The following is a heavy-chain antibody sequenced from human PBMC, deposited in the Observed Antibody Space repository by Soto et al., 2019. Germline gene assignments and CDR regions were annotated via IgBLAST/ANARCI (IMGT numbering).Heavy chain of an antibody. CDR1: GGTFSSYT. V-gene: IGHV1-69*02. J-gene: IGHJ4*02. CDR3: AVLLWFGELSF. CDR2: IIPILGIT. Sequence: QVQLVQSGAEVKKPGSSVKVSCKASGGTFSSYTISWVRQAPGQGLEWMGRIIPILGITNYAQKFQGRVTITADKSTSTAYMELSSLRSEDTAVYYCAVLLWFGELSFWGQGTLVTVSS. D-gene: IGHD3-10*01.